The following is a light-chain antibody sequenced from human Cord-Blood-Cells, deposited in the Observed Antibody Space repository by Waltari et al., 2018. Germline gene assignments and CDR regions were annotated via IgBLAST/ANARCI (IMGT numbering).Light chain of an antibody. CDR1: SSDVGGYNY. V-gene: IGLV2-11*01. Sequence: GSPGQSVTISCTGTSSDVGGYNYVSWYQQHPGKAPKLMIYDVSKRPSGVPDRFSGSKSGNTASLTISGLQAEDEADYYCCSYAGSYTLVFGGGTKLTVL. J-gene: IGLJ3*02. CDR2: DVS. CDR3: CSYAGSYTLV.